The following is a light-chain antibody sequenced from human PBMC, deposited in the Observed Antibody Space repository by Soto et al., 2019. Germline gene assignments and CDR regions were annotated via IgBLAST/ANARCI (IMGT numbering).Light chain of an antibody. CDR2: KAS. CDR1: QSFSSW. V-gene: IGKV1-5*03. J-gene: IGKJ4*01. CDR3: RQYNSYPLT. Sequence: DIQMTQSPSTLSASVGDRVTITCWARQSFSSWLAWYQQKPGNAPKLLIYKASNLESGVPSRFSGSGSGTEFTLTVSSLQPDDFATYHCRQYNSYPLTFGGGTKVDIK.